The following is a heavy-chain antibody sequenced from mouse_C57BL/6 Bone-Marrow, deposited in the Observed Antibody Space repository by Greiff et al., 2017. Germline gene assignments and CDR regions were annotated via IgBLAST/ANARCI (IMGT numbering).Heavy chain of an antibody. CDR1: GFTFSSYA. CDR3: TSYGSSYNWYFDV. CDR2: ISSGGDYI. Sequence: EVKLVESGEGLVKPGGSLKLSCAASGFTFSSYAMSWVRQTPEKRLEWVAYISSGGDYIYYADTVKGRFTISRDNARNTLYLQMSSLKSEDTAMYYCTSYGSSYNWYFDVWGTGTTVTVSS. V-gene: IGHV5-9-1*02. J-gene: IGHJ1*03. D-gene: IGHD1-1*01.